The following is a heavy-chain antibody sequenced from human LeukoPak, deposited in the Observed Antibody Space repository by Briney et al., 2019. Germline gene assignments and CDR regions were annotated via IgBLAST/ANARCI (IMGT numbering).Heavy chain of an antibody. V-gene: IGHV3-48*02. CDR3: ARSRLRYFDWLPTSFDY. D-gene: IGHD3-9*01. CDR1: GLTLTTYS. CDR2: ISSSSTTI. Sequence: GGSLRLSCAASGLTLTTYSMNWVRQAPGKGLEWVSYISSSSTTIFYADSVKGRFTISRDNAKNSLFLQMNSLRDEDTAVYYCARSRLRYFDWLPTSFDYWGQGTLVTVSS. J-gene: IGHJ4*02.